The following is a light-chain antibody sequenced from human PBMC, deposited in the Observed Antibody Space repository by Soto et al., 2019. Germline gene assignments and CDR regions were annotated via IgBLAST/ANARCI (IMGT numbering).Light chain of an antibody. V-gene: IGLV2-23*01. J-gene: IGLJ3*02. CDR1: SSDVGTYNL. Sequence: QSALTQPASVSGSPGQSITISCTGISSDVGTYNLVSWYQHHPGKAPKLIIYEGNKRPSGVSNRFSGSKSDTTASLTISGLLAEDEADYCCCSYAGSSTWVFGGGNKVTVL. CDR3: CSYAGSSTWV. CDR2: EGN.